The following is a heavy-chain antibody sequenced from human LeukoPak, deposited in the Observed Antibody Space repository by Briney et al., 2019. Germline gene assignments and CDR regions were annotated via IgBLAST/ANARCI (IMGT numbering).Heavy chain of an antibody. J-gene: IGHJ5*02. CDR2: IYYSGST. CDR3: ARLSSTPTNWFDP. D-gene: IGHD2-2*01. V-gene: IGHV4-31*03. Sequence: PSQTLSLTCTVSGGSISSGGYYWSWIRQHPGKGLEWIGYIYYSGSTYYNPSLKSRVTIPVDTSKNQFSLKLSSVTAADTAVYYCARLSSTPTNWFDPWGQGTLVTVSS. CDR1: GGSISSGGYY.